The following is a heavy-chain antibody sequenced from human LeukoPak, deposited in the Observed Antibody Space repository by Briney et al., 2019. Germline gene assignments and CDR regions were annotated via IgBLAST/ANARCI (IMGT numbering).Heavy chain of an antibody. CDR2: ISYDGSNK. CDR1: GFTFSSYA. CDR3: ARDGGYSYGYFDY. J-gene: IGHJ4*02. V-gene: IGHV3-30*04. D-gene: IGHD5-18*01. Sequence: GGSLRLSCAASGFTFSSYAMHWVRQAPGKGLEWVAVISYDGSNKYYADSVKGRFIISRDNSKNTLYLQMNSLRAEDTAVYYCARDGGYSYGYFDYWGQGTLVTVSS.